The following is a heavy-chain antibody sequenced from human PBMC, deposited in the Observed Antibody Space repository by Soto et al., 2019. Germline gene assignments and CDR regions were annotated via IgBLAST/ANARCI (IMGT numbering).Heavy chain of an antibody. Sequence: GGSLRLSCAASGFTFSSYGMHWVRQAPGKGLEWVAVISYDGSNKYYADSVKGRFTISRDNSKNTLYLQMNSLRAEDTAVYYCAKDQGSTSCYACYYYYGMDVWGQGTTVTVSS. J-gene: IGHJ6*02. CDR3: AKDQGSTSCYACYYYYGMDV. D-gene: IGHD2-2*01. CDR2: ISYDGSNK. V-gene: IGHV3-30*18. CDR1: GFTFSSYG.